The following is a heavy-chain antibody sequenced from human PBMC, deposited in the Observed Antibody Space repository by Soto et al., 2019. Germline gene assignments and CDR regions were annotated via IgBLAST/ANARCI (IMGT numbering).Heavy chain of an antibody. CDR2: IYWNDEK. J-gene: IGHJ4*02. Sequence: QITLKESGPTLVKPTQTLTLTCTFSGFSLTTSGVGVGWIRQPPGKALEWLALIYWNDEKRYSPSLKSRLTITKDTSRNQVVLTMTNMDPVDTATYCCAHRLRWLANFDYWGQGTLVTVSS. D-gene: IGHD6-19*01. CDR3: AHRLRWLANFDY. CDR1: GFSLTTSGVG. V-gene: IGHV2-5*01.